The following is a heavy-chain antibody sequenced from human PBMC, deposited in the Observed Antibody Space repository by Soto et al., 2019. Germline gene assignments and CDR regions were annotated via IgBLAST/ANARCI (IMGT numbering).Heavy chain of an antibody. D-gene: IGHD6-13*01. CDR3: ARARATIAAAAIFDC. Sequence: QVQLQESGPGLVKPSGTLSLTCAVSGGSISTSNWWSWVRQPPGKGLEWIGEVYRTGSTNYNPSLESRLTISVNKVKNQFSLKLTSVTAADTAVYYCARARATIAAAAIFDCWGQGTLVTVSS. V-gene: IGHV4-4*02. CDR2: VYRTGST. CDR1: GGSISTSNW. J-gene: IGHJ4*02.